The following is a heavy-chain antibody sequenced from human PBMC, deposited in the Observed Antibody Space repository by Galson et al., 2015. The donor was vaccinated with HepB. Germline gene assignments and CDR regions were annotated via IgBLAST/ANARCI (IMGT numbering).Heavy chain of an antibody. Sequence: LVKPTQTLTLTCTFSGFSLSTSGVGVSWIRQPPGKGLEWIGYIYYSGSTNYNPSLKSRVTISVDTSKNQFSLKLSSVTAADTAVYYCAGSTFGELLTADWGQGTLVTVSS. V-gene: IGHV4-61*08. CDR1: GFSLSTSGVG. CDR2: IYYSGST. CDR3: AGSTFGELLTAD. J-gene: IGHJ4*02. D-gene: IGHD3-10*01.